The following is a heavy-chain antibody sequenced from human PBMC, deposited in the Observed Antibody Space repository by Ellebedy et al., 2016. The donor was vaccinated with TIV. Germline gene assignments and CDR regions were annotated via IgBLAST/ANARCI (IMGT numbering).Heavy chain of an antibody. CDR2: ISRSSSYI. Sequence: GESLKISCAASGFTFSTYSMSWVRQAPGRGLEWVSSISRSSSYIYYTDSVKGRFTISRDNAKNTLYLQMNSLRAEDTAVYYCAREWSAFDLWGQGTMVTVSS. D-gene: IGHD3-3*01. CDR1: GFTFSTYS. CDR3: AREWSAFDL. J-gene: IGHJ3*01. V-gene: IGHV3-21*01.